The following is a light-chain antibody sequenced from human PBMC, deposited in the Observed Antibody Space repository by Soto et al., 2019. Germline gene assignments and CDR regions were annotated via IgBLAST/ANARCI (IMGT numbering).Light chain of an antibody. CDR3: SSYTSSSTVV. J-gene: IGLJ2*01. CDR1: SSDVGGYNY. Sequence: QSALTQPASVSGSPGQSITISCTGTSSDVGGYNYVSWYQQHPGKAPKLMIYEVSNRPSGVSNRFSGSKSGNTASPTISGLQAEDEADYYCSSYTSSSTVVFGGGTKLTVL. V-gene: IGLV2-14*01. CDR2: EVS.